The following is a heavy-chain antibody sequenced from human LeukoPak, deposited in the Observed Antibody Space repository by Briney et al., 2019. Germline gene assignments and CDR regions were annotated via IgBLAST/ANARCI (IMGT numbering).Heavy chain of an antibody. Sequence: GGSLRLSCAASGFTVTSKRMSWVRQAPGKGLEWVSAISGGGISTYYADSVKGRFTISRDNSKNTLYLQMNSLRAEDTAVYYCAKYAPPTTVVTRFFDYWGQGTLVTVSS. CDR2: ISGGGIST. CDR1: GFTVTSKR. D-gene: IGHD4-23*01. CDR3: AKYAPPTTVVTRFFDY. V-gene: IGHV3-23*01. J-gene: IGHJ4*02.